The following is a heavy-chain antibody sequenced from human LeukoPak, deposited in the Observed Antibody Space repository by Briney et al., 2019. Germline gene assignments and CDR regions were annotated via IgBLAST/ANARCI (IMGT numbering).Heavy chain of an antibody. J-gene: IGHJ4*02. CDR1: GYTFTGYY. CDR3: ARAYYDFWSGLPVDY. D-gene: IGHD3-3*01. Sequence: ASVKVSCKASGYTFTGYYMHWVRQAPGQGLEWMGWINPNSGGTNYAQKFQGRVTMTRGTSISTAYVELSRLRSDDTAVYYCARAYYDFWSGLPVDYWGQGTLVTVSS. CDR2: INPNSGGT. V-gene: IGHV1-2*02.